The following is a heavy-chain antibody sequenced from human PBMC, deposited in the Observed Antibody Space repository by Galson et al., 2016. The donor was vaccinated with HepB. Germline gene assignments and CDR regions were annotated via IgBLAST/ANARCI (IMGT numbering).Heavy chain of an antibody. CDR2: FDPDDNDT. D-gene: IGHD2-15*01. CDR3: ATAFSCSAGVYFDN. J-gene: IGHJ4*02. CDR1: GYTLTQLS. Sequence: SVKVSCKVSGYTLTQLSIHWVRQAAGKGLEWIGGFDPDDNDTIYAEKFQGRATMTVDTNTDTAYMELSGLRSEDTAVYYCATAFSCSAGVYFDNWGQGSLVTVSS. V-gene: IGHV1-24*01.